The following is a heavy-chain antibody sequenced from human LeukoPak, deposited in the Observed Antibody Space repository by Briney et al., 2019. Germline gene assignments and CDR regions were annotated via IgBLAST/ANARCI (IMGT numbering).Heavy chain of an antibody. V-gene: IGHV4-39*07. CDR1: GGSISSSSYY. D-gene: IGHD6-13*01. CDR2: IYYSGST. Sequence: PSETLSLTCTVSGGSISSSSYYWGWIRQPPGKGLEWIGSIYYSGSTYYNPSLKSRVTISVDTSKNQFSLKLSSVTAADTAVYYCARRVAAAGHYYYYYMDVWGKGTTVTISS. J-gene: IGHJ6*03. CDR3: ARRVAAAGHYYYYYMDV.